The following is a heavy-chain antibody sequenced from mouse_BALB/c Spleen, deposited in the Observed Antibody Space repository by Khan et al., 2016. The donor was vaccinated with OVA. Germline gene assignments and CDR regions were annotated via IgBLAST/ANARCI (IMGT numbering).Heavy chain of an antibody. CDR1: GYSITSGYY. CDR3: AREIYYDYGEFAY. D-gene: IGHD2-4*01. J-gene: IGHJ3*01. Sequence: VQLKESGPGLVKPSQSLSLTCSVTGYSITSGYYWNWIRQFPGNKLEWMGYISYDGSNNYNPSLKNRISITRDTSKNQFFLKLNSVTTEDTATYYCAREIYYDYGEFAYWGQGTLVTVSA. CDR2: ISYDGSN. V-gene: IGHV3-6*02.